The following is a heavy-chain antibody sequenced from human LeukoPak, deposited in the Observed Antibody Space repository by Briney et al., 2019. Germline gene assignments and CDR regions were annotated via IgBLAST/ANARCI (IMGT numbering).Heavy chain of an antibody. CDR3: ATGPNYYDSSGYYLY. CDR1: GYTFTGYY. Sequence: GASVKVSCKASGYTFTGYYMHWVRQAPGQGLEWMGWINPNSGGTNYAQKFQGRVTMTRDTSISTAYMELSRLRSDDTAVYYCATGPNYYDSSGYYLYWGQGTLVTVSS. CDR2: INPNSGGT. D-gene: IGHD3-22*01. V-gene: IGHV1-2*02. J-gene: IGHJ4*02.